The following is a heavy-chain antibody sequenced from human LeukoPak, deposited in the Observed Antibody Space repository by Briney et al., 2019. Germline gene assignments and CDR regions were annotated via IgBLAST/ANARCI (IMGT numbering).Heavy chain of an antibody. V-gene: IGHV4-61*01. CDR2: IYYSGST. CDR3: ARGRAARPWYYYGMDV. CDR1: GGSVSSGSYY. J-gene: IGHJ6*02. D-gene: IGHD6-6*01. Sequence: PSETLSLTCTVSGGSVSSGSYYWSWIRQPPGKGLEWIGYIYYSGSTNYNPSLKSRVTISVDTSKNQFSLKLSSVTAADTAVYYCARGRAARPWYYYGMDVWGQGTTVTVSS.